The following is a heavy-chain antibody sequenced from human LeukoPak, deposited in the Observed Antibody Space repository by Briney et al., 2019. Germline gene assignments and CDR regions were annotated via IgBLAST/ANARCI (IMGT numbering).Heavy chain of an antibody. CDR2: IIPIFGIA. CDR3: ARGGLVPAANHYYGMDV. J-gene: IGHJ6*02. Sequence: ASVNVSCKASGGTFSSYAISWVRQAPGQGLEWMGRIIPIFGIANYAQKFQGRVTITADKSTSTAYMELSSLRSEDTAVYYCARGGLVPAANHYYGMDVWGQGTTVTVSS. V-gene: IGHV1-69*04. CDR1: GGTFSSYA. D-gene: IGHD2-2*01.